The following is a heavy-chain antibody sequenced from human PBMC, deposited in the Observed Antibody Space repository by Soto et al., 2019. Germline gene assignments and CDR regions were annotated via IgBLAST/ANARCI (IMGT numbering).Heavy chain of an antibody. CDR2: ISAFNGNT. CDR3: ARVYCGGDCYSFYYYGMDV. Sequence: ASVKVSCKASGYTFINYGISWVRQAPGQGLEWMGWISAFNGNTNYAQKLQGRVTMTTDTSTSTAYMELRSLRSDDTAVYYCARVYCGGDCYSFYYYGMDVWGQGTTVTVSS. D-gene: IGHD2-21*02. J-gene: IGHJ6*02. V-gene: IGHV1-18*01. CDR1: GYTFINYG.